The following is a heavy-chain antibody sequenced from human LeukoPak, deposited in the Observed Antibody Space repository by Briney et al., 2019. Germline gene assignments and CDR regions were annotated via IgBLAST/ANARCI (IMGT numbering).Heavy chain of an antibody. V-gene: IGHV4-30-4*01. J-gene: IGHJ5*02. Sequence: SETLSLTCTVSGGSIGSGDYYWSWIRQPPGKGLEWIGYIYYSGSTYYNPSLKSRVTISVDTSKNQFSLKLSSVTAADTAVYYCAREPLSTSRWFDPWGQGTLVTVSS. CDR1: GGSIGSGDYY. CDR3: AREPLSTSRWFDP. CDR2: IYYSGST.